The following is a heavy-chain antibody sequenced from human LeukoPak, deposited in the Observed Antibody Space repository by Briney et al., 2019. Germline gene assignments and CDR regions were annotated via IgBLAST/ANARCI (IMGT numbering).Heavy chain of an antibody. Sequence: PGGSLRLSCAASGFTFSSYGMHWVRQAPGKGLEWVAVISYDGSNKYYADSVKGRFTISRDNSKNTLYLQMNSLRAEDTAVYYCAKDWQSSGWYYFDYWGQGTLVPVSS. J-gene: IGHJ4*02. D-gene: IGHD6-19*01. CDR1: GFTFSSYG. CDR3: AKDWQSSGWYYFDY. CDR2: ISYDGSNK. V-gene: IGHV3-30*18.